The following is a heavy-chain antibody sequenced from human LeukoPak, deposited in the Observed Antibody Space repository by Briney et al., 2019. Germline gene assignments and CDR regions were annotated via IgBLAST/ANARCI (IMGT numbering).Heavy chain of an antibody. V-gene: IGHV1-18*01. CDR2: ISAYNGST. Sequence: GASVKVSCKASGYTFTSYGIGWVRQAPGQGLEWMGWISAYNGSTNYAQKLQGRVTMTTDTSTSTAYMELRSLRSDDTAVYYCARVPPHVLRYFEGYYFDFWGQGTLVTVSS. J-gene: IGHJ4*02. CDR3: ARVPPHVLRYFEGYYFDF. D-gene: IGHD3-9*01. CDR1: GYTFTSYG.